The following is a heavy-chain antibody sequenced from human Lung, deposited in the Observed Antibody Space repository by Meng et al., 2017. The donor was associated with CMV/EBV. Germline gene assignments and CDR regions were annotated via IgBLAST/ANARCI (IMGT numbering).Heavy chain of an antibody. Sequence: SVKVSXKASGGTFSSYAISWVRQAPGQGLEWMGGIIPIFGTANCAQKFQGRVTITTDESTSTAYMELSSLRSEDTAVYYCARGSSSTSWGFDYWGQGTLVTVSS. J-gene: IGHJ4*02. CDR3: ARGSSSTSWGFDY. D-gene: IGHD2-2*01. CDR1: GGTFSSYA. CDR2: IIPIFGTA. V-gene: IGHV1-69*05.